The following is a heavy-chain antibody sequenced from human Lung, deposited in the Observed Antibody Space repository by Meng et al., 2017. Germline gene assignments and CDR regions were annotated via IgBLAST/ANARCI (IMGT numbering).Heavy chain of an antibody. CDR3: TNDRLSE. V-gene: IGHV3-74*01. D-gene: IGHD1-1*01. J-gene: IGHJ1*01. CDR2: VNPDGNDV. CDR1: GFTLTNHW. Sequence: GLLVESGGGLVEPGGSRRLQCAAFGFTLTNHWMHGVRQVPGKGLVWVSRVNPDGNDVNYVDSVKGRFTISRDNAKDTVFLQMNNLSGDDTAVYYCTNDRLSEWGQGTLVTVSS.